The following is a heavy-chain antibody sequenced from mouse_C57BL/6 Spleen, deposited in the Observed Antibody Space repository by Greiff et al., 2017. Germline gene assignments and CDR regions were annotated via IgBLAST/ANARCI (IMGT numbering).Heavy chain of an antibody. CDR3: AWRLNYYGSSDYFDY. J-gene: IGHJ2*01. V-gene: IGHV5-17*01. CDR2: ISSGSSTI. D-gene: IGHD1-1*01. Sequence: EVKLMESGGGLVKPGGSLKLSCAASGFTFSDYGMHWVRQAPEKGLEWVAYISSGSSTIYYADTVKGRFTISRDNAKNTLFLQMTSLGSEDTAMYYCAWRLNYYGSSDYFDYWGQGTTLTVSS. CDR1: GFTFSDYG.